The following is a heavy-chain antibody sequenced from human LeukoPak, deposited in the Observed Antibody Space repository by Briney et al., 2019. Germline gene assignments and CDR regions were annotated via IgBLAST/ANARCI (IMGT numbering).Heavy chain of an antibody. V-gene: IGHV1-58*01. D-gene: IGHD2-15*01. Sequence: SVKVSCKASGFTFTSSAVQWVRQARGQRLEWIGWIVVGSGNTNYAQKFQERVTITRDMSTSTAYMELSSLRSEDTAVYYCAADSGDCSGGSCYGQFAFDIWGQGTMVTVSS. CDR1: GFTFTSSA. CDR2: IVVGSGNT. CDR3: AADSGDCSGGSCYGQFAFDI. J-gene: IGHJ3*02.